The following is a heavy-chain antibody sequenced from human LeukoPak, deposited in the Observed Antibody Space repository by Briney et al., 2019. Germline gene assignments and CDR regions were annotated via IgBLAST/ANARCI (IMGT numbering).Heavy chain of an antibody. CDR2: INHNGNVN. CDR3: ARDWEPRIAAAGTDY. CDR1: GFTFSSYW. J-gene: IGHJ4*02. V-gene: IGHV3-7*03. D-gene: IGHD6-13*01. Sequence: PGGSLRLSCAASGFTFSSYWMNWARQAPGKGLEWVASINHNGNVNYYVDSVKGRFTISRDNAKNSLYLQMSNLRAEDTAVYYCARDWEPRIAAAGTDYWGQGTLVTVSS.